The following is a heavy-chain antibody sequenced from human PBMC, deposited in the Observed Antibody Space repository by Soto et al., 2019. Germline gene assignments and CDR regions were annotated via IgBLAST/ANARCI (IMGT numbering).Heavy chain of an antibody. CDR1: GFTFSSYA. CDR3: AKDRFSGPVAGPFDY. D-gene: IGHD6-19*01. J-gene: IGHJ4*02. Sequence: EVRLLESGGGLVQPGGSLRLSCAASGFTFSSYAMSWVRQAPGKGLEWVSGISGSGDDIYYADSMKGRFTISRDNPKNTLYLQMNSLRAEDTAIYYCAKDRFSGPVAGPFDYWGQGTLVTVSS. CDR2: ISGSGDDI. V-gene: IGHV3-23*01.